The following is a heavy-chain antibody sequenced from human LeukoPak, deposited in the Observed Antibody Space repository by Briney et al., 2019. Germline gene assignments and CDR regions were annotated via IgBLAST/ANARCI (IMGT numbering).Heavy chain of an antibody. Sequence: PSQTLSLTCVISGHSVSNNSASRNWIRQSPSRGLQPLGRTYYRSRWYKDYAVSVQSRIPINPDTFNSQFSLQLNSVTPEDTAVYYCARWLTTWGQGTLVTVSS. V-gene: IGHV6-1*01. CDR2: TYYRSRWYK. D-gene: IGHD3-9*01. CDR3: ARWLTT. CDR1: GHSVSNNSAS. J-gene: IGHJ5*02.